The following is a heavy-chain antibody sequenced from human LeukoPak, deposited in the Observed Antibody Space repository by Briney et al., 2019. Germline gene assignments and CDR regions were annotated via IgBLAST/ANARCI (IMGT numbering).Heavy chain of an antibody. CDR3: ARRYCSSTSCYFSNWFNP. CDR1: GXIFSSYG. Sequence: GGSLRLSCAASGXIFSSYGMHWVRQAPGKGLEWVAVIWYDGSNKYYADSVKGRFTISRDNSKNTLYLQMNSLRAEDTAVYYCARRYCSSTSCYFSNWFNPWGQGTLVTVSS. CDR2: IWYDGSNK. V-gene: IGHV3-33*01. D-gene: IGHD2-2*01. J-gene: IGHJ5*02.